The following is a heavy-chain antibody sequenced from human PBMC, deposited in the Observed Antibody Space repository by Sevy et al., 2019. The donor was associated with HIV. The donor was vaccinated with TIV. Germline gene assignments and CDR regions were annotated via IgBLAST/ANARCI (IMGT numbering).Heavy chain of an antibody. V-gene: IGHV3-33*01. J-gene: IGHJ4*02. D-gene: IGHD3-22*01. CDR3: ARGADYFDSSGANFEY. CDR1: GFSFSNYG. Sequence: GGSLRLSCAASGFSFSNYGMHWVRQAPGKGLEWVALIWYDGSGKYYADSVKGRLTMSRDNSKNTLSLQMNSLRAEDTAVYYCARGADYFDSSGANFEYWGQGTLVTVSS. CDR2: IWYDGSGK.